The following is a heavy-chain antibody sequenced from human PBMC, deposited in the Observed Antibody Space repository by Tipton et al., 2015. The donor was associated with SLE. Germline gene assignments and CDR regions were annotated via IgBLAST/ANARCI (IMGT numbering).Heavy chain of an antibody. V-gene: IGHV3-30*14. Sequence: SLRLSCAASGFTFSNYAMHWVRQAPGKGLEWVAVISYDGSSYYAGSVKGRFTISRDNSKNTLYLQMNSLRAEDTAVYYCARDLGSSWYGLPIYWGQGTLVTVSS. CDR2: ISYDGSS. CDR1: GFTFSNYA. CDR3: ARDLGSSWYGLPIY. D-gene: IGHD6-13*01. J-gene: IGHJ4*02.